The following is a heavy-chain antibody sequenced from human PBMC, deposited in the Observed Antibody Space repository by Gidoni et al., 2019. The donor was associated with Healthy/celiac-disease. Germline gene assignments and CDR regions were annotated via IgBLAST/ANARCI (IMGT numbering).Heavy chain of an antibody. J-gene: IGHJ4*02. V-gene: IGHV3-30*03. CDR3: ARDAAPGLGGYYFDY. CDR1: GFPFSSYG. Sequence: QVQLVESGGGVVQPGRSLRLSCAASGFPFSSYGMHWVRQAPGKGLEWVAVISYDGSNKYYADSVKGRFTISRDNSKNTLYLQMNSLRAEDTAVYYCARDAAPGLGGYYFDYWGQGTLVTVSS. CDR2: ISYDGSNK. D-gene: IGHD3-16*01.